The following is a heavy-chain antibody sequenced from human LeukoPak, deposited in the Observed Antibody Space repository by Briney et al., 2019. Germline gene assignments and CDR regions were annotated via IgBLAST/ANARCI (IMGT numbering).Heavy chain of an antibody. D-gene: IGHD2-15*01. Sequence: ASVKVSCKASGYTFTSYGISWVRQAPGQGLEWMGWISAYNGNTNYAQKLQGRVTMTTDTSTSTAYMELRSLRSDATAVYYCARAGSPRYCRGCSCYAGFRVVDYWGQGTLGTGSS. V-gene: IGHV1-18*01. J-gene: IGHJ4*01. CDR3: ARAGSPRYCRGCSCYAGFRVVDY. CDR2: ISAYNGNT. CDR1: GYTFTSYG.